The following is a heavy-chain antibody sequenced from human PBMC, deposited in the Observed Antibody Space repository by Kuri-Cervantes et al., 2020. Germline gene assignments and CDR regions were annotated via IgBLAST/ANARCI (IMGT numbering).Heavy chain of an antibody. J-gene: IGHJ4*02. D-gene: IGHD6-19*01. CDR2: IYYSGST. CDR1: GGSISSYY. V-gene: IGHV4-59*01. Sequence: GSLRLSCSVSGGSISSYYWSWIRQPPVKGLEWIGYIYYSGSTNYNPSLKSRGTISVDTSKNKFSLKLSSGTAADTAVYYCAMGNSVWYWDYFDYWGQGTLVTVSS. CDR3: AMGNSVWYWDYFDY.